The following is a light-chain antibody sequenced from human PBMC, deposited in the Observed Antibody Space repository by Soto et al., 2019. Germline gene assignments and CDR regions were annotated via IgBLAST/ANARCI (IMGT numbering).Light chain of an antibody. Sequence: ALRMTQSPSSLSASTGDRVTITCRASQGISSYLAWYQQKPGKAPKLLIYAASTLQSGVPSRFSGSGSGTDFTLTISCLQSEDFATYYCQQYYSYPRTFVQGTKVEIK. V-gene: IGKV1-8*01. CDR2: AAS. J-gene: IGKJ1*01. CDR3: QQYYSYPRT. CDR1: QGISSY.